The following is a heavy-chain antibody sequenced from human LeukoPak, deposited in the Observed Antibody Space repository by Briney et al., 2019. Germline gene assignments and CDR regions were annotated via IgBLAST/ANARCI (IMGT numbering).Heavy chain of an antibody. Sequence: GGSLRLSCAASGLTFSSYAMSWARQAPGKGLEWVSSISGSGGSRNYADSVKGRFTISRDNSKNTLYLHMNSLRAEDTAVYYCANSETSWFDPWGQGTLVTVSS. CDR3: ANSETSWFDP. J-gene: IGHJ5*02. CDR2: ISGSGGSR. V-gene: IGHV3-23*01. CDR1: GLTFSSYA. D-gene: IGHD2-2*01.